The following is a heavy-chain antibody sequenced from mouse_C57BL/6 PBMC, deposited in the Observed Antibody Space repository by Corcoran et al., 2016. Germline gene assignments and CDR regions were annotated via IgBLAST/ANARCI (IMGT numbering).Heavy chain of an antibody. CDR1: GYTFTTYG. CDR2: INTYSGVP. CDR3: ARSDTTVLGAY. D-gene: IGHD1-1*01. J-gene: IGHJ3*01. Sequence: QIQLVQSGPELKKPGETVKISCKASGYTFTTYGMSWVKQAPGKGLKWMGWINTYSGVPTYADDFKGRFAFSLETSASTAYLQINNLKNEDTATYFCARSDTTVLGAYWGQGTLVTVSA. V-gene: IGHV9-3*01.